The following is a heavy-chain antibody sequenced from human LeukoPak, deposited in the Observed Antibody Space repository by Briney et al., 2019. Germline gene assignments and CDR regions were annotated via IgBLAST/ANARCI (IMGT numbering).Heavy chain of an antibody. Sequence: GGSLRLSCAASGFTFDDYAMHWVRHAPGKGLEWVSGISWNSGSIGYADSVKGRFTISRDNAKNSLYLQMNSLRAEDTALYYCANAGYSYFSQWGQGTPVTVSS. V-gene: IGHV3-9*01. CDR1: GFTFDDYA. D-gene: IGHD5-18*01. CDR2: ISWNSGSI. CDR3: ANAGYSYFSQ. J-gene: IGHJ4*02.